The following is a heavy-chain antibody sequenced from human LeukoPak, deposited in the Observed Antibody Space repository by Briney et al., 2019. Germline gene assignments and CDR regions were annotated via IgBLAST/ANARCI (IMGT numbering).Heavy chain of an antibody. CDR3: ARDEDTSALSEY. V-gene: IGHV3-23*01. J-gene: IGHJ4*02. CDR2: ISNNGGRT. Sequence: PGGSLRLSCAGSGFSFSGNTMSWVRRAPGRGLEWVSAISNNGGRTDYADSVKGRFTISRDNSKSTLYLHMDSLRAEDTAVYYCARDEDTSALSEYWGQGTLVTVSS. CDR1: GFSFSGNT. D-gene: IGHD2/OR15-2a*01.